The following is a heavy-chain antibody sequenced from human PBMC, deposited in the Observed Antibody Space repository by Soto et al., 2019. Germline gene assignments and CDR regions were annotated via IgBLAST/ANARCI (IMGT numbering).Heavy chain of an antibody. V-gene: IGHV3-23*01. Sequence: EVQLLESGGGLVQPGGSLRLSCAASGFTFSNYAVTWVRQAPGTGLEWVSTISGSGGSTYYADSVKGRFTNSRDNSKNTLYLQMNSLRAEDTAVYYCAKDQGSSWYEIDYWGQGTLGTVSS. J-gene: IGHJ4*02. CDR2: ISGSGGST. CDR1: GFTFSNYA. D-gene: IGHD6-13*01. CDR3: AKDQGSSWYEIDY.